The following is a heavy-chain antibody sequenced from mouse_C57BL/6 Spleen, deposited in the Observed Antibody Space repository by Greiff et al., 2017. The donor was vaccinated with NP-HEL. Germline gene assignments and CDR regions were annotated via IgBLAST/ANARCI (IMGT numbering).Heavy chain of an antibody. V-gene: IGHV5-4*01. D-gene: IGHD2-2*01. CDR1: GFTFSSYA. CDR3: AREVNSGYAY. Sequence: DVMLVESGGGLVKPGGSLKLSCAASGFTFSSYAMSWVRQTPEKRLEWVATISDGGSYTYYPDNVKGRFTISRDNAKNNLYLQMRHLKSEDTAMYYGAREVNSGYAYWGQGTLVTVSA. J-gene: IGHJ3*01. CDR2: ISDGGSYT.